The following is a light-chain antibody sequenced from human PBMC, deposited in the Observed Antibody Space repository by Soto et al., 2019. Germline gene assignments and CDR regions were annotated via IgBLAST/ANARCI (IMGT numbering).Light chain of an antibody. CDR3: QQYNNWPSLT. CDR1: QSVTST. CDR2: GAS. Sequence: EIVMTQSPATLSVSPGERATLSCRASQSVTSTSLAWYQQKPGQAPRLLMYGASSRATGTPDRISGGGSGTEFTLTISSLQSEDFAVYYCQQYNNWPSLTFGGGTKVDI. V-gene: IGKV3D-15*01. J-gene: IGKJ4*01.